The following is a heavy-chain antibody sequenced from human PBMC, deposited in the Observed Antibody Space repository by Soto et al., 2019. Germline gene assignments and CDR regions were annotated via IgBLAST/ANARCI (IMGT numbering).Heavy chain of an antibody. J-gene: IGHJ4*02. CDR3: AKRYYYDNSGLWDY. CDR1: GFTFSSYA. V-gene: IGHV3-23*01. Sequence: EVQLLESGGGLLQPGGSLRLSCAASGFTFSSYAMSWVRQAPGKGPEWVSAIISSGDSTYYTDSVKGRFTISRDNSKNTLYLQMNSLRAEDTAVYYCAKRYYYDNSGLWDYWGQGTLVTVSS. CDR2: IISSGDST. D-gene: IGHD3-22*01.